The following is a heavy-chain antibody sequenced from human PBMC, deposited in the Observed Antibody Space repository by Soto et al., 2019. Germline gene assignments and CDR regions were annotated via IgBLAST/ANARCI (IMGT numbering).Heavy chain of an antibody. CDR1: GYSFTSYW. CDR3: ASLTSAPRRLPQWGIAVGDSTYYYYGMDV. J-gene: IGHJ6*02. V-gene: IGHV5-10-1*01. Sequence: GASLNFSCTGSGYSFTSYWISWLRQLRGKVLGWMGRIDPSDSYTNYSPSFQGHITISADKPISTAYLQWSSLKASDTAMYYCASLTSAPRRLPQWGIAVGDSTYYYYGMDVWGQGTTVTVSS. CDR2: IDPSDSYT. D-gene: IGHD6-19*01.